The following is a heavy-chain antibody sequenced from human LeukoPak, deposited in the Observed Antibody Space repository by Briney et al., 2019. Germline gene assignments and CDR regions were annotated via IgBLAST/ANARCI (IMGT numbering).Heavy chain of an antibody. CDR3: AANSADYNSLGSSYKV. CDR2: IYYSGST. J-gene: IGHJ4*02. Sequence: SQTLSLTCAVSGGSISSGGYSWSWIRQPPGKGLEWIGYIYYSGSTYYNPSLESRVTISADTSKNHFSLKLSSVTAADTAVYYCAANSADYNSLGSSYKVWGQGTLVTVSS. V-gene: IGHV4-30-4*07. D-gene: IGHD3-10*01. CDR1: GGSISSGGYS.